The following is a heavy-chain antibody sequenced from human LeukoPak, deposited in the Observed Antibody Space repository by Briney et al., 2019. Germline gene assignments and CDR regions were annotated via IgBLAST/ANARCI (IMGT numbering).Heavy chain of an antibody. CDR1: GYSFTTYW. V-gene: IGHV5-51*01. D-gene: IGHD6-19*01. J-gene: IGHJ4*02. CDR3: AWSVSGANFDY. Sequence: GESLKISCKGSGYSFTTYWIGWVRQMPGKGLEWMGIIYPCDSDTRYSPSFQGQVTISADKSIKTVYLQWSSLKASDTAMYYCAWSVSGANFDYWGQGTLVTVSS. CDR2: IYPCDSDT.